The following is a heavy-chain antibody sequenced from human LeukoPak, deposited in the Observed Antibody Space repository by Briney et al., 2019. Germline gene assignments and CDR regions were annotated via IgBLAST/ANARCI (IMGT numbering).Heavy chain of an antibody. D-gene: IGHD5-24*01. CDR3: ARCLRDGYNSAYFDY. Sequence: SETLSLTCIVSGGSIRTYSWNWIRQSPGKGLEWIGYIYYSGSTNYNPSLKSRVTISVDTSKNQFSLKLSSVTAADTAVYYCARCLRDGYNSAYFDYWGQGTLVTVSS. CDR2: IYYSGST. CDR1: GGSIRTYS. V-gene: IGHV4-59*01. J-gene: IGHJ4*02.